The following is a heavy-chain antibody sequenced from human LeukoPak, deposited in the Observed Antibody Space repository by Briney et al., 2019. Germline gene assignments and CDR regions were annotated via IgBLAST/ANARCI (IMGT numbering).Heavy chain of an antibody. J-gene: IGHJ5*02. CDR3: ARNAYYDFWSGYSRGWFDP. CDR1: GGSFSSYY. D-gene: IGHD3-3*01. CDR2: IYYSGST. Sequence: SETLSLTCTVSGGSFSSYYWSWIRQPPGKGLEWIGYIYYSGSTNYNPSLKSRVTISVDTSKNQFSLKLSSVTAADTAVYYCARNAYYDFWSGYSRGWFDPWGQGTLVTVSS. V-gene: IGHV4-59*01.